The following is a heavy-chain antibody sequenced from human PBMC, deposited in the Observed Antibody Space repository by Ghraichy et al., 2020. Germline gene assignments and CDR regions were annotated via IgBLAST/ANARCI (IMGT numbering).Heavy chain of an antibody. CDR2: IYYSGST. D-gene: IGHD1-14*01. V-gene: IGHV4-59*01. Sequence: SETLSLTCTVSGGSLSPYYWSWLRQPPGKGLEWIGYIYYSGSTNYNPSLKSRVSISIDTSKSQFSLRLSSVTAADTAVYFCARVPRGAHSPWYFDSWGQGTLVTVSS. CDR3: ARVPRGAHSPWYFDS. J-gene: IGHJ4*02. CDR1: GGSLSPYY.